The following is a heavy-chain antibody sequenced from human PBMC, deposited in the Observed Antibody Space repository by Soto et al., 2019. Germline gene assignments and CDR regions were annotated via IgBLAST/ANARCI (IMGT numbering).Heavy chain of an antibody. D-gene: IGHD6-13*01. CDR1: GFTFTSYG. CDR3: SRGGSSWQPHEDY. J-gene: IGHJ4*02. V-gene: IGHV1-18*01. Sequence: QVQLVQSGAEVKKPGASMKVSCKASGFTFTSYGISWVRQAPGQGLEWMGWVSAYNGNTHYAQKLQGIVTMTTDTSTTTAYLELRSLRSDDTAVYYCSRGGSSWQPHEDYWGQGTLVTVSS. CDR2: VSAYNGNT.